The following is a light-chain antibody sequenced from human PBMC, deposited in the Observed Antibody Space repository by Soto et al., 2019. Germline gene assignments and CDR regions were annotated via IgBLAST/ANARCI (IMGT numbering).Light chain of an antibody. Sequence: QSVLTQPPSASGSPGHSVTISCTGTSSDVGGYNYVSWYQQHPGKAPKLMIYEVTKRPSGVPDRFSGSKSGNTASLTVSGLQADDEADYYCSSYGGSDNLYVFGSGTKLTVL. CDR1: SSDVGGYNY. CDR2: EVT. J-gene: IGLJ1*01. V-gene: IGLV2-8*01. CDR3: SSYGGSDNLYV.